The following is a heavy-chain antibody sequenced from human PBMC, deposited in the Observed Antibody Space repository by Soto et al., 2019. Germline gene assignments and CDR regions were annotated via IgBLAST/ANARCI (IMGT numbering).Heavy chain of an antibody. Sequence: GGSLRLSCTASGFIFRNYVMTWVRQAPGKGLEWVSSIIGSGGTTYYTDSVKGRFTISRDNSKNTLFLQINNLRAEDTAVYYCAKRPLEIHMYDFWGQGTLVTVSS. CDR1: GFIFRNYV. CDR3: AKRPLEIHMYDF. V-gene: IGHV3-23*01. J-gene: IGHJ1*01. D-gene: IGHD1-1*01. CDR2: IIGSGGTT.